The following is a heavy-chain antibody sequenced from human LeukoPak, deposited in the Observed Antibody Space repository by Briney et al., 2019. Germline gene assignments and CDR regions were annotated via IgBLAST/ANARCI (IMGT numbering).Heavy chain of an antibody. D-gene: IGHD1-1*01. V-gene: IGHV3-43*01. Sequence: GGSLRLSCAASGFSFDDYTMHWVRQAPGKGLEWVSLISWDGGSTYYADSVKGRFTISRDNSKNSLYLQMNSLRAEDTAVYYCARQPYYYMDVWGKGTTVTVSS. CDR2: ISWDGGST. CDR3: ARQPYYYMDV. CDR1: GFSFDDYT. J-gene: IGHJ6*03.